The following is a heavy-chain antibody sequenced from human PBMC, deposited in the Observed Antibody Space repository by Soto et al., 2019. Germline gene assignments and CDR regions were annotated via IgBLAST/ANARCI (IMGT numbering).Heavy chain of an antibody. CDR1: GCTFSSYA. CDR2: IIPIFGTA. J-gene: IGHJ4*02. V-gene: IGHV1-69*13. CDR3: ARGGVGATVEY. D-gene: IGHD1-26*01. Sequence: ASVKVSCKACGCTFSSYAISWVRQAPGQGLEWMGGIIPIFGTANYAQKFQGRVTITADESTSTAYMELSSLRSEDTAVYYCARGGVGATVEYWGQGTLVTVSS.